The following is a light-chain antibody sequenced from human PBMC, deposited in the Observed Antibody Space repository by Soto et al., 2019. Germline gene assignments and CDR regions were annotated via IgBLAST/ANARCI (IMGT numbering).Light chain of an antibody. CDR2: GAS. CDR3: QKYDSAPYT. Sequence: DIQMTQSPTSLSTSVGDRVTITCRASQGISNYLVWYQQKPGKVPKLLIYGASALQSGVPSRFSGSGSGTDFTLTISSLQPEDVATYYCQKYDSAPYTFGQGTKLEIK. V-gene: IGKV1-27*01. CDR1: QGISNY. J-gene: IGKJ2*01.